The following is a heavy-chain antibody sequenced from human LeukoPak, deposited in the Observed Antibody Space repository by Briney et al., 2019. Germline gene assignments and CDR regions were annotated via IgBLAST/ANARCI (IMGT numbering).Heavy chain of an antibody. V-gene: IGHV1-69*13. D-gene: IGHD3-22*01. Sequence: SVKVSCMASGGTFSSYAISWVRQAPGQGLEWMGGIIPIFGTANYAQKFQGRVTITADESTSTAYMELSSLRSEDTAVYYCARGAYYDSSGYYGPSGFDYWGQGTLVTVSS. CDR2: IIPIFGTA. CDR3: ARGAYYDSSGYYGPSGFDY. CDR1: GGTFSSYA. J-gene: IGHJ4*02.